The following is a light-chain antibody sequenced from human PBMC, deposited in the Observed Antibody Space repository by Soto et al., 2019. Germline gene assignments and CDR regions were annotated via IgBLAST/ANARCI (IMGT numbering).Light chain of an antibody. CDR1: QSISSR. J-gene: IGKJ2*01. CDR3: QQYDTYFRYT. CDR2: DAL. V-gene: IGKV1-5*01. Sequence: IQMTQSPSTLSASVGDRVTITCRASQSISSRLAWYQKKPGKSPKLLIYDALNLESGVLSRFSSSGSGTEFILSIVNLQSDDFATYYGQQYDTYFRYTFGQGIKLEIK.